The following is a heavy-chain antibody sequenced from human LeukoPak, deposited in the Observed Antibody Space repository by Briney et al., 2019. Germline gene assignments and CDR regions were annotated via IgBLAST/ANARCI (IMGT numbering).Heavy chain of an antibody. CDR2: INHSGST. V-gene: IGHV4-34*01. D-gene: IGHD2-21*02. Sequence: SETLSLTCTVSGGSISSYYWSWIRQPPGKGLEWIGEINHSGSTNYNPSLKSRVTISLNTSKNQFSLKLTSVTAADTAVYYCARGTLSLRRLNAFDVWGRGTMVTVSS. J-gene: IGHJ3*01. CDR1: GGSISSYY. CDR3: ARGTLSLRRLNAFDV.